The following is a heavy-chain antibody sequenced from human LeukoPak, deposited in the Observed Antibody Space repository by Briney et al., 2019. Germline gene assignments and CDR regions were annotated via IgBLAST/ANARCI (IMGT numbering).Heavy chain of an antibody. V-gene: IGHV4-39*01. Sequence: PSETLSLTCTVSGGSISSSSYYWGWIRQPPGKGLEWIGSIYYSGSTYYNPSLKSRVTISVDTSKNQFSLKLSSVTAADTAVYYCASYFQWELNRQFDYWGQGTLVTVSS. CDR3: ASYFQWELNRQFDY. CDR1: GGSISSSSYY. CDR2: IYYSGST. D-gene: IGHD1-26*01. J-gene: IGHJ4*02.